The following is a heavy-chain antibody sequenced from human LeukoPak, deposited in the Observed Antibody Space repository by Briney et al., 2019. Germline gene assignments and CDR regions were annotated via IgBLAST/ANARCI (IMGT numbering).Heavy chain of an antibody. V-gene: IGHV3-23*01. CDR3: ARDAGQATPFDY. CDR2: ISGSGGST. D-gene: IGHD2-15*01. J-gene: IGHJ4*02. Sequence: PGGSLRLSCAASGFTFSSYAMSRVRQAPGKGLEWVSAISGSGGSTYYADSVKGRFTISRDNSKNTLYLQMNSLAAEDTAVYYCARDAGQATPFDYWGPGTLVTVSS. CDR1: GFTFSSYA.